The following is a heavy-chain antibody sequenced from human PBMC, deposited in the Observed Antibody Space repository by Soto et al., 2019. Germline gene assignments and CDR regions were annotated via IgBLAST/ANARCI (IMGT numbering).Heavy chain of an antibody. CDR2: IRSKANSYAT. D-gene: IGHD3-10*01. CDR1: GFTFSGSA. V-gene: IGHV3-73*01. Sequence: PRGSLRLSCAASGFTFSGSAMHWVRQASGKGLEWVGRIRSKANSYATAYAASVKGRFTISRDDSKNTAYLQMSSLKTEDTAVYYCTRPGVFPEGYALDLGGKGTMVTV. J-gene: IGHJ3*01. CDR3: TRPGVFPEGYALDL.